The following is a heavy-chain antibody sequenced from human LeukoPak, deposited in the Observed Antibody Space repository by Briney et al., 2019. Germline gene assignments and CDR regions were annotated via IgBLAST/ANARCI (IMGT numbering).Heavy chain of an antibody. CDR1: GFTFSSYS. Sequence: GGSLRLSCAASGFTFSSYSMNWVRQAPGKGLEWVSSISSSSGYIYYADSVKGRFTISRDNAKNSLYLQMNSLRAEDTAVYYCARAGKDDFWSGYYFDYWGQGTLVTVSS. V-gene: IGHV3-21*01. CDR2: ISSSSGYI. CDR3: ARAGKDDFWSGYYFDY. J-gene: IGHJ4*02. D-gene: IGHD3-3*01.